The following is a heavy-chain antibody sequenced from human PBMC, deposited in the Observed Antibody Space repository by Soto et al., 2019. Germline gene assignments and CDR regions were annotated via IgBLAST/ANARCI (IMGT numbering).Heavy chain of an antibody. Sequence: ASVKVSCKASGYTFTSYYMHWVRQGPGQGLEWMGWISGYNGNTHYEEKVQDRIKMTTDTSTSTTYLELRSLRSDDTAVYFCARDPGFGFGYSYAFAMDVWGQGTTVTVSS. CDR2: ISGYNGNT. CDR3: ARDPGFGFGYSYAFAMDV. V-gene: IGHV1-18*04. J-gene: IGHJ6*02. CDR1: GYTFTSYY. D-gene: IGHD5-18*01.